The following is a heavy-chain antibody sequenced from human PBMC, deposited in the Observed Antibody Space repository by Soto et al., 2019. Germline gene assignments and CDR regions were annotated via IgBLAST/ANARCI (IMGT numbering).Heavy chain of an antibody. J-gene: IGHJ4*02. V-gene: IGHV3-15*01. Sequence: EVQLVESGGGLVKPGGSLRLSCAASGFSFSNAWMSWVRQAPGKGLEWVGRIKSKTERAATDYAAPVKGRFTISRDDSKNKLYLQMNSLKTEDTAVYYCSEGSGSFDYWGQGTLVTVSS. CDR3: SEGSGSFDY. CDR2: IKSKTERAAT. CDR1: GFSFSNAW. D-gene: IGHD3-10*01.